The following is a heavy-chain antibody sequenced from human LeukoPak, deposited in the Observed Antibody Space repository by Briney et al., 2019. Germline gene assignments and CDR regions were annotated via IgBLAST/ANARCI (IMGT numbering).Heavy chain of an antibody. Sequence: SVKVSCKGSGGTFSSNAISWVRQAPGQGLEWMGRIIPILSIANYAQKFQDRVTITADRSTSTAYMELSSLRSDDTAIYYCAREKGVRGVTYYFDYWGQGTLVTVSS. CDR2: IIPILSIA. V-gene: IGHV1-69*04. CDR1: GGTFSSNA. J-gene: IGHJ4*02. D-gene: IGHD3-10*01. CDR3: AREKGVRGVTYYFDY.